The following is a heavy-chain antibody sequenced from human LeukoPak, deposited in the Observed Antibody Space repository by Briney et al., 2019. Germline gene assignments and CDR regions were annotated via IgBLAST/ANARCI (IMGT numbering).Heavy chain of an antibody. V-gene: IGHV3-73*01. CDR2: IRGKADNYAT. CDR1: GLTFSDSI. D-gene: IGHD1-14*01. J-gene: IGHJ4*02. CDR3: SRQLTGTGAADS. Sequence: GGSLRLSCAASGLTFSDSIIHGVRQASGKGLEWVGRIRGKADNYATGYAASVKGRFTVSRDDSRNTAYLQMYSLTTEDTAVYYCSRQLTGTGAADSWGQGTLVTVSS.